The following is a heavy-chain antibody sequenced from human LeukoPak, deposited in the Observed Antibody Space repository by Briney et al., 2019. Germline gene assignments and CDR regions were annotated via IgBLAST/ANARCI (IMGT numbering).Heavy chain of an antibody. D-gene: IGHD2-15*01. Sequence: ESGPTLVKPTQTLTLTCTFSGFSLSTSGVGVGWIRQPPGKALEWLALIYWNDDKRYSPSLKSRLTITKDTSKNRVVLTMANLDPVDTGTYYCAHYVETERGAYYFDYWGQGTLVTVSS. CDR2: IYWNDDK. CDR3: AHYVETERGAYYFDY. CDR1: GFSLSTSGVG. J-gene: IGHJ4*02. V-gene: IGHV2-5*01.